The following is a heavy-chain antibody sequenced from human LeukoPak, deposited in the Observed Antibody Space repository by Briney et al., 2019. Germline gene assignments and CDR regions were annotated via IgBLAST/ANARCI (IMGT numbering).Heavy chain of an antibody. D-gene: IGHD2-21*02. CDR3: ARGLLYNWFDP. V-gene: IGHV4-31*11. Sequence: ASETLSLTCAVYGGSFSGYYWSWIRQHPGKGLEWIGYIFYSGSTYYNPSLKSRVTISVDTSKNQFSLKLSSVTAADTAVYYCARGLLYNWFDPWGQGTLVTVSS. CDR1: GGSFSGYY. CDR2: IFYSGST. J-gene: IGHJ5*02.